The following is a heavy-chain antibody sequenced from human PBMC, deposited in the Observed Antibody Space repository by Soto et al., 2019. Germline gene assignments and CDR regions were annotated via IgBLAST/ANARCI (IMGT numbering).Heavy chain of an antibody. V-gene: IGHV3-11*01. D-gene: IGHD6-19*01. J-gene: IGHJ4*02. CDR3: ASGYSSYWSTFDY. Sequence: QVQLVESGGGLAKAGGSLRLSCAGSGITFSDYYMSWIRQAPGKGLEWVSYSSSSGSTIFYADSEKGRFTISRDNAKNSLYLQMNSLRAEDTAMYYCASGYSSYWSTFDYWGQGTLVTVSS. CDR1: GITFSDYY. CDR2: SSSSGSTI.